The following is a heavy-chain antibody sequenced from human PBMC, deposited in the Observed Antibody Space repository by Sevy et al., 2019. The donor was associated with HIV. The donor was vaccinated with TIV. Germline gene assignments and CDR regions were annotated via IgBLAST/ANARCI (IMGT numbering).Heavy chain of an antibody. Sequence: GGSPRLSCAASGFIFSSYWMSWVRQAPGKGLEWVANINQDGSEKHYADSVKGRFSISRDNAKNSLYVQMKSLRADDTAVYYCARGGCSSTRCYQVGDWFDSWGQGALVTVSS. CDR1: GFIFSSYW. D-gene: IGHD2-2*01. V-gene: IGHV3-7*01. J-gene: IGHJ5*01. CDR3: ARGGCSSTRCYQVGDWFDS. CDR2: INQDGSEK.